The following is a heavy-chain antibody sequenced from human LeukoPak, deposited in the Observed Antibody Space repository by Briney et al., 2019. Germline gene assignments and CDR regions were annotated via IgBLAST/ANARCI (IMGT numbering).Heavy chain of an antibody. V-gene: IGHV1-69*13. CDR1: GGTFSSYA. Sequence: SVKVSCKASGGTFSSYAISWVRQAPGQGLEWMGGIIPIFGTANYAQKFQGRVTITADESTSTAYMELSSLRSEDTAVYYCARPYDSRGYTYGVDVWGQGTTVTVSS. CDR2: IIPIFGTA. J-gene: IGHJ6*02. D-gene: IGHD3-22*01. CDR3: ARPYDSRGYTYGVDV.